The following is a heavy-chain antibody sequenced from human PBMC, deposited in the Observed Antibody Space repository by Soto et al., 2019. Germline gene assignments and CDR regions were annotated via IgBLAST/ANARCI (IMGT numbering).Heavy chain of an antibody. CDR3: ARAHYAISTGYTAHAFDI. J-gene: IGHJ3*02. D-gene: IGHD3-9*01. CDR1: GVSFSSGDYY. V-gene: IGHV4-30-4*01. CDR2: IYYTGRT. Sequence: LSLTCTVSGVSFSSGDYYWSWIRQPPGKGLEWIGYIYYTGRTYYNPSLKSRVIISVDTSKNQFSLKLSSVTAAETAVYYCARAHYAISTGYTAHAFDIWGQGTMV.